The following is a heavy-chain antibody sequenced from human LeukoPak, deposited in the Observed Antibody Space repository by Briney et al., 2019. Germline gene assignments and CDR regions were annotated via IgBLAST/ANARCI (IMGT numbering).Heavy chain of an antibody. CDR1: GYTFTSYG. J-gene: IGHJ4*02. V-gene: IGHV1-18*01. CDR3: ARGYYYDSSGYYYPGPVDY. D-gene: IGHD3-22*01. CDR2: ISAYNGNT. Sequence: ASVKVSCKASGYTFTSYGISWVRQAPGQGLEWMGCISAYNGNTNYAQKLQGRVTMTTDTSTSTAYMELRSLRSDDTAVYYCARGYYYDSSGYYYPGPVDYWGQGTLVTVSS.